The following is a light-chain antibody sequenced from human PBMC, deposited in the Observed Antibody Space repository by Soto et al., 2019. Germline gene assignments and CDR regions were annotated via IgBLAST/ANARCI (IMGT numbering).Light chain of an antibody. Sequence: DIVLPQSPATLSLSPGERATLSCRASPSVTNFLAWYQQKPGQAPRLLIYGAFNRATGIPARFSGSGSGTDFTLTISSLEPEDSAIYYCQQRNIWPPVTFGQGTRLEI. CDR1: PSVTNF. V-gene: IGKV3-11*01. J-gene: IGKJ5*01. CDR2: GAF. CDR3: QQRNIWPPVT.